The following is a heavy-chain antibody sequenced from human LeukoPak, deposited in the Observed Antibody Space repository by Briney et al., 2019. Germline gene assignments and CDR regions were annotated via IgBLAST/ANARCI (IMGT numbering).Heavy chain of an antibody. CDR3: ARDNSKWELQEGPDAFDI. J-gene: IGHJ3*02. Sequence: SETLSLTCTVSGGSISGHNYYWGWIRQPPGKGLEWIASFHYSGNTYYNSSLKSRVTISVDTSKNQFSLKLTSVTAADTAVYYCARDNSKWELQEGPDAFDIWGQGTMVTASS. CDR1: GGSISGHNYY. CDR2: FHYSGNT. V-gene: IGHV4-39*07. D-gene: IGHD1-26*01.